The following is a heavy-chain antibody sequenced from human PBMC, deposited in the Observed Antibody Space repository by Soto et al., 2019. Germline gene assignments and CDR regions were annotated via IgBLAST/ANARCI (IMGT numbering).Heavy chain of an antibody. CDR1: GGSISSGGYY. V-gene: IGHV4-31*03. CDR2: IYYGGGT. CDR3: ARGGYYYENSGQNAYDY. D-gene: IGHD3-22*01. Sequence: SETLSLTCTVSGGSISSGGYYWSWIRQHPGKGLEWIGYIYYGGGTYYNPSLKSRATISGDTSKNQFSLKLSSVTAADTAVYYCARGGYYYENSGQNAYDYWGQGILVTVS. J-gene: IGHJ4*01.